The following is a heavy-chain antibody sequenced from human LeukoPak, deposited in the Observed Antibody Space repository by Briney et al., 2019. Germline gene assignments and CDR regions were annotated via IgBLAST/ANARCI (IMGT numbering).Heavy chain of an antibody. CDR2: ISWNSGSI. CDR1: GFTFDDYA. V-gene: IGHV3-9*01. J-gene: IGHJ4*02. CDR3: VKGGHSSGWYTDFDY. Sequence: GRSLRLSCAASGFTFDDYAMHWVRQAPGKGLEWVSGISWNSGSIGYADSVKGRFTISRDNAKNSLFLQMNSLRVEDTAFYYCVKGGHSSGWYTDFDYWGQGTLVTVSS. D-gene: IGHD6-19*01.